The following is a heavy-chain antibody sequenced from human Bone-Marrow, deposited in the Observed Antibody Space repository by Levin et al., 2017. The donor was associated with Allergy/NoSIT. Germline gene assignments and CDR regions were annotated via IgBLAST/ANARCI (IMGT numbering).Heavy chain of an antibody. CDR3: ARARVRGVMGTPLDP. D-gene: IGHD3-10*01. CDR1: GGSISDGGDS. CDR2: IYNSGST. V-gene: IGHV4-30-2*01. Sequence: LRLSCTVSGGSISDGGDSWTWIRQPPGKGLEWIAYIYNSGSTYYSPSLQSRVTISMDRSKNQVSLTLTSVTAADMAVYYCARARVRGVMGTPLDPWGQGILVSVSS. J-gene: IGHJ5*02.